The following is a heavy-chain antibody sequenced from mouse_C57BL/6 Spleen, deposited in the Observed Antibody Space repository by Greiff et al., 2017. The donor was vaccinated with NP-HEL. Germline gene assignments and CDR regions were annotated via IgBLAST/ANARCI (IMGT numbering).Heavy chain of an antibody. D-gene: IGHD3-2*02. V-gene: IGHV1-67*01. CDR1: GYTFTDYA. Sequence: VQLQQSGPELVRPGVSVKISCKGSGYTFTDYAMHWVKQSHAKSLEWIGVISTYYGDASYNQTFTSPSTMTVDKSSSTAYMELARLTSEDSAVYSCARGQLRLPAWFAYWGKGTLVTVSA. CDR3: ARGQLRLPAWFAY. CDR2: ISTYYGDA. J-gene: IGHJ3*01.